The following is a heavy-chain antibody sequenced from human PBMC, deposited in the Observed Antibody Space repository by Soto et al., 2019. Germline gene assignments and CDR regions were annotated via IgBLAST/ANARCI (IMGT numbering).Heavy chain of an antibody. CDR2: INPSGGST. V-gene: IGHV1-46*01. Sequence: QVQLVQSGAEVKKPGASVKVSCKASGYTFTSYYMHWVRQAPGQGLEWMGIINPSGGSTSYAQKYQGRVTMTRDTFTSTVYRELSSLRSEDTAVYYWARVYSSSSGGYGMDVWGQGTTVTVSS. J-gene: IGHJ6*02. CDR3: ARVYSSSSGGYGMDV. D-gene: IGHD6-6*01. CDR1: GYTFTSYY.